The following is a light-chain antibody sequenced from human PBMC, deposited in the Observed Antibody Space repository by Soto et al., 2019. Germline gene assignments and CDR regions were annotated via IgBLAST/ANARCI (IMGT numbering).Light chain of an antibody. Sequence: QMTQSPSTLSASVGERVTITCRASQTIGAFLAWYQLKPGKAPNLLISKASNLQDGVPTRFSGSGSGTEFTLTITSLQPDDFATHYYQHYNSWAFGQGTKVEIK. V-gene: IGKV1-5*03. J-gene: IGKJ1*01. CDR2: KAS. CDR3: QHYNSWA. CDR1: QTIGAF.